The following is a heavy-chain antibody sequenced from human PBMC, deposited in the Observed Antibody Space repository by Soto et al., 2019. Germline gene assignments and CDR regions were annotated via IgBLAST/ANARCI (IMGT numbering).Heavy chain of an antibody. CDR1: GYTLTELS. CDR2: SDREDGET. CDR3: ATHLPKENAY. J-gene: IGHJ4*01. Sequence: ASVKVSCKVSGYTLTELSMHWVRQAPGEGLEWMGSSDREDGETMYAKKFQGRVTMTPDTSTDTAYMELSSLRFEDAAVTYCATHLPKENAYWGHGSLVSVSS. V-gene: IGHV1-24*01.